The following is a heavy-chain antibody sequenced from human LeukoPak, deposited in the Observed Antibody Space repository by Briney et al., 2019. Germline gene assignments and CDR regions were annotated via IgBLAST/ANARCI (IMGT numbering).Heavy chain of an antibody. CDR3: QKTAYDILTGYYFGWFDP. CDR1: GGTFSSYA. Sequence: SVKVSCKASGGTFSSYAISWVRQARGQGLEWMGGIIPIFGTANYAQKFQGRVTITADESTSTAFMELSSMRSEDTFFFFRQKTAYDILTGYYFGWFDPWGQGTLVTVSS. CDR2: IIPIFGTA. D-gene: IGHD3-9*01. V-gene: IGHV1-69*13. J-gene: IGHJ5*02.